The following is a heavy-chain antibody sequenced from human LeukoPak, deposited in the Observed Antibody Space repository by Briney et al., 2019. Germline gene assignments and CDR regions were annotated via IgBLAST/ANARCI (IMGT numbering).Heavy chain of an antibody. CDR3: ARQYDSSGYYYPPFDY. CDR1: GGSISSYY. Sequence: SETLSLTCTVSGGSISSYYWSWIRQPPGKGLEWIGYIYYSGSTNYNPSLKSRVTISVDTSKNQFPLKLSSVTAADTAVYYCARQYDSSGYYYPPFDYWGQGTLVTVSS. D-gene: IGHD3-22*01. V-gene: IGHV4-59*08. CDR2: IYYSGST. J-gene: IGHJ4*02.